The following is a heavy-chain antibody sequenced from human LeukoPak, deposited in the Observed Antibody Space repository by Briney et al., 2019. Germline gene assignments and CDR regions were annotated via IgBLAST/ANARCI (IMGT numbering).Heavy chain of an antibody. CDR3: AKAAYDLLTGYYSYYYYAMDV. J-gene: IGHJ6*02. D-gene: IGHD3-9*01. CDR1: GFTFDDFA. V-gene: IGHV3-43*02. CDR2: ISAGGDKT. Sequence: GGSLRLSCATSGFTFDDFAMHWVRQAPGKGLEWISLISAGGDKTYYADSVKGRFTISRDNRKKSLYLQMNSLTTDDTAFYYCAKAAYDLLTGYYSYYYYAMDVWGQGTTVAVSS.